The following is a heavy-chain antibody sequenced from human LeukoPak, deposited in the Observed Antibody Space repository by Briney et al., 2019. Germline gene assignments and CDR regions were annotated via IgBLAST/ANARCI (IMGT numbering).Heavy chain of an antibody. Sequence: GGSLRLSCAASGFTFSSYSMNWVRQAPGKGLEWVSYISSSSSTIYYADSVKGRFTISRDNAKNSLYLQMNSLRAEDTAVYYCATSSGSFVYWGQGTLVTVSS. CDR1: GFTFSSYS. D-gene: IGHD3-10*01. V-gene: IGHV3-48*01. CDR3: ATSSGSFVY. J-gene: IGHJ4*02. CDR2: ISSSSSTI.